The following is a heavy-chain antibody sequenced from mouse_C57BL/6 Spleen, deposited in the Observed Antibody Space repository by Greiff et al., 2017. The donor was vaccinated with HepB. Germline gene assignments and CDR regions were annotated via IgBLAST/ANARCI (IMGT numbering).Heavy chain of an antibody. CDR2: ILPGSGST. Sequence: VQLQQSGAELMKPGASVKLSCKATGYTFTGYWIAWVKQTPGHGLEWIGEILPGSGSTNYNENLKGKATFTADTSSNTAYMQLSSLATEDSAIYYCARGDYYGSSSPHLDGWGTGTRVT. CDR1: GYTFTGYW. J-gene: IGHJ1*03. D-gene: IGHD1-1*01. V-gene: IGHV1-9*01. CDR3: ARGDYYGSSSPHLDG.